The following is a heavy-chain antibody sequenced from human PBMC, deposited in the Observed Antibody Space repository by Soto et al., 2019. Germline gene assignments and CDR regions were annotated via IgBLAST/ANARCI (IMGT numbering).Heavy chain of an antibody. CDR2: TSHDGSRK. Sequence: QEQLLESGGGVVQPGGSLRLSCTASGFTFSNYGFHWVRQAPGKGLEWVAVTSHDGSRKYYADSLKGRFTISRDNSKDTLYLQINSLRAEDTAMYYCAKDVGRDGYNFVDSWGQGTRVTVSS. D-gene: IGHD5-12*01. CDR1: GFTFSNYG. CDR3: AKDVGRDGYNFVDS. V-gene: IGHV3-30*18. J-gene: IGHJ4*02.